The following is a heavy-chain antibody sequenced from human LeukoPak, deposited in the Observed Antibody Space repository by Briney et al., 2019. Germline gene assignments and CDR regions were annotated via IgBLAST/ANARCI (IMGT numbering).Heavy chain of an antibody. CDR1: GGYISSYY. D-gene: IGHD6-13*01. Sequence: SETLSLTCTVSGGYISSYYWSWIRQPPGKGLEWIGYIYYSGSSNYNPSLKSRVTISVDTSKNQFSLKLSSVTAADTAVYYCARDLIGAAAGNDYWGQGTLVTVSS. J-gene: IGHJ4*02. CDR2: IYYSGSS. V-gene: IGHV4-59*12. CDR3: ARDLIGAAAGNDY.